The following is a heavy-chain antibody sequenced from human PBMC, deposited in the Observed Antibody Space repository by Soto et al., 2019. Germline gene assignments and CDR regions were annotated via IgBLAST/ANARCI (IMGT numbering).Heavy chain of an antibody. J-gene: IGHJ5*01. CDR1: GFTFSNNG. Sequence: QVQLVESGGGVVQPGRSLRLSCVASGFTFSNNGIHWVRQAPGKGLEWVAVISSDGSKKYYADSVKGRFTIPRDNSKNPLYMQMTGRRAGAPVVFSCARDRYVGGPRLDSWGREPWSPSPQ. CDR3: ARDRYVGGPRLDS. V-gene: IGHV3-30*03. D-gene: IGHD2-15*01. CDR2: ISSDGSKK.